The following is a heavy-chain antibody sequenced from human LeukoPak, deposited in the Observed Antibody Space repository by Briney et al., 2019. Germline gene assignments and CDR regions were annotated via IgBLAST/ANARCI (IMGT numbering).Heavy chain of an antibody. CDR3: AKETPPSYSCGYNWFDP. Sequence: PSQTLSLTCAVSGGSISSGGYSWSWIRQPPGKGLEWIGYIYHSGSTNYNPSLKSRVTISVDTSKNQFSLKLSSVTAADTAVYYCAKETPPSYSCGYNWFDPWGQGTLVTVSS. D-gene: IGHD6-25*01. CDR1: GGSISSGGYS. J-gene: IGHJ5*02. CDR2: IYHSGST. V-gene: IGHV4-30-2*01.